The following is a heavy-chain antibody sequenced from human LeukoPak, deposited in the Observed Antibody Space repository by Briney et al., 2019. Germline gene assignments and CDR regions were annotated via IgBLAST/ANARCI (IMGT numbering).Heavy chain of an antibody. Sequence: GGSLRLSCAGSGFTFSNYGMNWVRQAPGKGLEWVAFIRLDGTNKFYADSVKGRFTISRDNSKNTLYLQMNSLRAEDTAVYYCAKRGYCRGGTCFSHDAFDIWGQGTMVTVSS. CDR3: AKRGYCRGGTCFSHDAFDI. CDR1: GFTFSNYG. V-gene: IGHV3-30*02. J-gene: IGHJ3*02. D-gene: IGHD2-15*01. CDR2: IRLDGTNK.